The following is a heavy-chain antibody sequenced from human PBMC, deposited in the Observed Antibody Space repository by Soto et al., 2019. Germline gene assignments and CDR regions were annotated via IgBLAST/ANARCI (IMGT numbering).Heavy chain of an antibody. CDR2: ISGSGGST. CDR3: AKTYYYDSSGYYYSASALDY. D-gene: IGHD3-22*01. Sequence: ESLKISCAASGFTFSSYAMSWVRQAPGKGLEWVSAISGSGGSTYYADSVKGRFTISRDNSKNTLYLQMNSLRAEDTAVYYCAKTYYYDSSGYYYSASALDYWGQGTLVTVSS. J-gene: IGHJ4*02. CDR1: GFTFSSYA. V-gene: IGHV3-23*01.